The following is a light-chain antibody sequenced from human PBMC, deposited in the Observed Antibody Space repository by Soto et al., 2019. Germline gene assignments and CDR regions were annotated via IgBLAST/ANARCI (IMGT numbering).Light chain of an antibody. CDR3: QKYNSAPWT. CDR2: GTS. V-gene: IGKV1-27*01. CDR1: QGISNY. J-gene: IGKJ1*01. Sequence: DIQMTQSPSSLSASVGDRVTITCRASQGISNYLAWYQQKPGKVPNLLIYGTSTLQSGVPSRFSASGSATDFTLTIISLQPDDVATAYCQKYNSAPWTIGQGTKVEIK.